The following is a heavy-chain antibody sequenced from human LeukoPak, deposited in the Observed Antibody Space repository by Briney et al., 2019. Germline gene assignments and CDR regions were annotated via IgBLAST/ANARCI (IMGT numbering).Heavy chain of an antibody. CDR3: ARGVVIVPASFDY. J-gene: IGHJ4*02. CDR2: IYYSGST. V-gene: IGHV4-59*01. D-gene: IGHD2-2*01. CDR1: GDSISSFY. Sequence: KASETLSLTCTVSGDSISSFYWSWIRQPPGKGLEWIGCIYYSGSTNYNPSLKSRVTISVDTSKNQFSLKLSSVTAADTAVYYCARGVVIVPASFDYWGQGTLVTVSS.